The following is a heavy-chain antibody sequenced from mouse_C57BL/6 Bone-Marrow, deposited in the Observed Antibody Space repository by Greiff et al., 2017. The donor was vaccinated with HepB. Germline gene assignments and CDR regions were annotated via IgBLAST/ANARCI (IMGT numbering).Heavy chain of an antibody. J-gene: IGHJ4*01. CDR1: GYTFTSYG. CDR3: ARSSTTVVAPYAMDY. D-gene: IGHD1-1*01. CDR2: IYPRSGNT. Sequence: QVQLQQSGAELARPGASVKLSCKASGYTFTSYGISWVKQRTGQGLEWIGEIYPRSGNTYYNEKFKGKATLTADKSSSTAYMGLRSLTSEDSAVYFCARSSTTVVAPYAMDYWGQGTSVTVSS. V-gene: IGHV1-81*01.